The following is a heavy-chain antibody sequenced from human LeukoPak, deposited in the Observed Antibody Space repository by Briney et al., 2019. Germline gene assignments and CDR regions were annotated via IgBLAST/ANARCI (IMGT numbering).Heavy chain of an antibody. J-gene: IGHJ4*02. V-gene: IGHV7-4-1*02. D-gene: IGHD2-15*01. CDR1: GYTFTSYA. Sequence: GASAKVSCKASGYTFTSYAMNWVRQAPGQGLEWMGWINTNTGNPTYAQGFTGRFVFSLDTSVSTAYLQISSLKAEDTAVYYCARDGWRYCSGGSCWVYWGQGTLVTVSS. CDR3: ARDGWRYCSGGSCWVY. CDR2: INTNTGNP.